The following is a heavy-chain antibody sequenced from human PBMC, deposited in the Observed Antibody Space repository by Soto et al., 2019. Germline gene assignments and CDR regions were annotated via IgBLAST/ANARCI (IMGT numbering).Heavy chain of an antibody. J-gene: IGHJ5*02. CDR1: GYSFTSYW. CDR2: IDPSDSYT. CDR3: ARGGAVAGTGFWFDP. Sequence: GESLKISCKGSGYSFTSYWISWVRQMPGKGLEWMGRIDPSDSYTNYSPSFQGHVTISADKSISTAYLQWSSLKASDTAMYYCARGGAVAGTGFWFDPWGQGTLVTVSS. V-gene: IGHV5-10-1*01. D-gene: IGHD6-19*01.